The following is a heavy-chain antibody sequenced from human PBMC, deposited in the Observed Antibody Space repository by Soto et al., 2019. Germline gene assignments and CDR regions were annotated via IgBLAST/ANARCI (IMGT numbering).Heavy chain of an antibody. CDR3: AKDWDIVVVTAIRYGMDV. J-gene: IGHJ6*02. CDR2: ISYDGSNK. CDR1: GFTFSSYG. Sequence: QVQLVEAGGGVVQPGRSLRLSCAASGFTFSSYGMHWVSQAPGKGLEWVAVISYDGSNKYYADSVKGRFTISRDNSKNTLYLQMNSLRDEDTAVYYCAKDWDIVVVTAIRYGMDVWGQGTTVTVSS. V-gene: IGHV3-30*18. D-gene: IGHD2-21*02.